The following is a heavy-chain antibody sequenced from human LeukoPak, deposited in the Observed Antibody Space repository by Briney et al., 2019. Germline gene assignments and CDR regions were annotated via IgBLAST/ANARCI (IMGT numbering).Heavy chain of an antibody. D-gene: IGHD3-22*01. CDR1: GYSISSGYY. Sequence: SETLSLTCTVSGYSISSGYYWGWIRPSPGKGLEWIEIISHSGSTSYNPSLKSRVTMSVDTSKNQFSLKLSSVTAADTAVYYCARLSSRRFPPTYSFDRRNYFDYWGQGTLVTVSS. CDR3: ARLSSRRFPPTYSFDRRNYFDY. V-gene: IGHV4-38-2*02. CDR2: ISHSGST. J-gene: IGHJ4*02.